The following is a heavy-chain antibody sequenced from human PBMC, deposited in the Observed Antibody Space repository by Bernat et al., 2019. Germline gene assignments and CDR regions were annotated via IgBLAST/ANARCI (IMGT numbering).Heavy chain of an antibody. D-gene: IGHD3-10*01. Sequence: EGQLVESGGGLVQPGRSLRLSCAASGVTFDDYAMHWVRQAPGKGLEWVSGISRNSGSIGYADSVKGRFTISRDKAKNYLYLQMNSLRAEDTALYYCAKGGWDGSGSCDYWGQGTLVTVSS. CDR2: ISRNSGSI. CDR3: AKGGWDGSGSCDY. J-gene: IGHJ4*02. V-gene: IGHV3-9*01. CDR1: GVTFDDYA.